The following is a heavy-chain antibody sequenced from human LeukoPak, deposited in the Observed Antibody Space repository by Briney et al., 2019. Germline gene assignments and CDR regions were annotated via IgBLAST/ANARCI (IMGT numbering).Heavy chain of an antibody. D-gene: IGHD6-19*01. CDR2: IYYSERT. CDR3: VRRDNTGWNYFDH. J-gene: IGHJ4*02. CDR1: GGSINSHY. Sequence: PSETLSLTCTVSGGSINSHYWSWIRQPPGKGLQWIGDIYYSERTNYNPSPRSRVTISVDTSKNQLSLKLTSVLAADTAMYYCVRRDNTGWNYFDHWGQGILVTVSS. V-gene: IGHV4-59*08.